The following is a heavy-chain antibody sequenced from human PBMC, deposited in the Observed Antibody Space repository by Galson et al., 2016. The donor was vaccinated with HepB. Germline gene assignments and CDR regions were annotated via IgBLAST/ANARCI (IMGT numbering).Heavy chain of an antibody. J-gene: IGHJ6*02. CDR2: ILYSGDRA. D-gene: IGHD5/OR15-5a*01. Sequence: SLRLSCAASGFSFSSYAMHWVRQAPGKGLEWVAFILYSGDRAYYADSVKGRLIISRDNSKNALYLQMNSLRAEDTAVYYCARQGDLLSVRFFHGMDVWGQGTTVTVSS. CDR1: GFSFSSYA. V-gene: IGHV3-33*08. CDR3: ARQGDLLSVRFFHGMDV.